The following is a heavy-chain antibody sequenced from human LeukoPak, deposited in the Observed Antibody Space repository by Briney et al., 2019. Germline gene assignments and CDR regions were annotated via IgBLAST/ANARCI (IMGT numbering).Heavy chain of an antibody. V-gene: IGHV3-30*03. D-gene: IGHD3-22*01. CDR1: GFTFSNFG. Sequence: GGSLRLSCEASGFTFSNFGMHWVRQAPGKGLEWVAIISYDGSTKYYADSVKGRFSISRDNSKNTLYLQMNSLRVEDTAVYYCATPPTAYTSGSLGYWGQGTLVTVSS. J-gene: IGHJ4*02. CDR2: ISYDGSTK. CDR3: ATPPTAYTSGSLGY.